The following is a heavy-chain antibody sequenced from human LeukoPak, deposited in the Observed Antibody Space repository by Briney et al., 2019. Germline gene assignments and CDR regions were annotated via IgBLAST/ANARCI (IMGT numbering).Heavy chain of an antibody. V-gene: IGHV3-23*01. CDR2: ITGNGATT. CDR3: AKEHRRVDTAMVRSYYFEN. CDR1: GFTFSSSA. D-gene: IGHD5-18*01. J-gene: IGHJ4*02. Sequence: PGGSLRLSCAASGFTFSSSAMSWVRQTPGKGLEWVSSITGNGATTYYSDSVKGRFTISRDNSKNTLSLQMNSLRAEDTAVYFCAKEHRRVDTAMVRSYYFENWGQGTLVTVSS.